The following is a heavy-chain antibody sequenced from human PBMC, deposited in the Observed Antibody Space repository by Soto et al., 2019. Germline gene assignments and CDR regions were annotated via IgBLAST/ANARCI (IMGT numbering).Heavy chain of an antibody. CDR1: GGSFSGYY. Sequence: SETLSLTCAVYGGSFSGYYWSWIRQPPGKGLEWIGEINHSGSTNYNPSLKSRVTISVDTSMNQFSLKLSSVTAADTAVYYCASQYFDWLFVDYMDVWGKGTTVTVSS. CDR2: INHSGST. CDR3: ASQYFDWLFVDYMDV. V-gene: IGHV4-34*01. D-gene: IGHD3-9*01. J-gene: IGHJ6*03.